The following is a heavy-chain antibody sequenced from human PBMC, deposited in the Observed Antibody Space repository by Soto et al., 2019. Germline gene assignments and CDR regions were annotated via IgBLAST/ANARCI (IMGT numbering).Heavy chain of an antibody. Sequence: ASVKVSCKTSGYSFTAYGMSWVRQAPGQGLEWMGWISCYNGKTKYAQKDQGRVTMTTDTSTSTAYMEVRSLRSDDTAIYYCARDAPPPELRFLEWHNYDYNGMDVWGQGTTVTVSS. CDR2: ISCYNGKT. CDR3: ARDAPPPELRFLEWHNYDYNGMDV. J-gene: IGHJ6*02. D-gene: IGHD3-3*01. V-gene: IGHV1-18*01. CDR1: GYSFTAYG.